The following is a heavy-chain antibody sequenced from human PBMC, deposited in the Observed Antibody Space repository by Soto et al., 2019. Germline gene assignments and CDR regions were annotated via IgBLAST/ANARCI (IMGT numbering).Heavy chain of an antibody. CDR2: ISSSGSTI. D-gene: IGHD3-22*01. CDR3: ASGSSGYYDP. V-gene: IGHV3-48*03. Sequence: EVQLVESGGGLVQPGGSLRLSCAASGFTFSSYEMNWVRQAPGKGLEWVSYISSSGSTIYYADSVKGRFTISRDNAKNSLYLQTNSLRAEDTAVYYCASGSSGYYDPWGQGTLVTVSS. CDR1: GFTFSSYE. J-gene: IGHJ5*02.